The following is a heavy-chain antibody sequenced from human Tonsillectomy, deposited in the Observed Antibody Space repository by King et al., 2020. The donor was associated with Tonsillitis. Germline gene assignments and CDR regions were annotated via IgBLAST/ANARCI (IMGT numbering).Heavy chain of an antibody. V-gene: IGHV4-4*07. Sequence: QVQLQESGPGLVKPSETLSLTCTVSGGSISTYYWSGIRQPAGKGLEWIGRIYTSRSTNYNLSLKSRVTMSVDTSKNQFSLKLSSVTAADTAVYYCARDHCSGGSCYSDYWGQGTLVTVSS. CDR3: ARDHCSGGSCYSDY. J-gene: IGHJ4*02. CDR1: GGSISTYY. CDR2: IYTSRST. D-gene: IGHD2-15*01.